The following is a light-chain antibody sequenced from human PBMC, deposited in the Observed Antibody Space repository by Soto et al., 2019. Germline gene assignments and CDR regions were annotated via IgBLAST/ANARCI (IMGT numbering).Light chain of an antibody. CDR3: QQRSNWPSLT. CDR2: DAY. Sequence: ELVLIQSPATLSLSPGDRATLSCRASQSVGSYLAWYQHKPGQAPRLLISDAYNRATGIPARFSGSGSETDFTLTISSLEPEDSAVYYCQQRSNWPSLTFGGGTKVDIK. V-gene: IGKV3-11*01. J-gene: IGKJ4*01. CDR1: QSVGSY.